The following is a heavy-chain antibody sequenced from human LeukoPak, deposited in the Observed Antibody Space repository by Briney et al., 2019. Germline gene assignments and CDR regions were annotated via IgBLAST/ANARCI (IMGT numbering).Heavy chain of an antibody. CDR3: SRAEYSPGCYSYDYYYMDV. Sequence: GGSLRLSCAASGFTFDDYGMSWVRQAPGKGLEWVSGINWNGGSTDYADSVKGRFTISRDNAKNSLYLQMNSLRAEDTAVYFCSRAEYSPGCYSYDYYYMDVWGKGTTVTVSS. CDR2: INWNGGST. J-gene: IGHJ6*03. V-gene: IGHV3-20*04. CDR1: GFTFDDYG. D-gene: IGHD6-6*01.